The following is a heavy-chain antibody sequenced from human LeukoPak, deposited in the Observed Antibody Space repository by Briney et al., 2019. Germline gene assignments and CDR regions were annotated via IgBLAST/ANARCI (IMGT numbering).Heavy chain of an antibody. Sequence: GGSLRLSCTGSGFTFSSYSMNWVRQAPGKGLEWVSYISSSGSTIYYADSVKGRFTISRDNAKNSLYLQMNSLRAEDTAVYYCARVKRLRYFDWLLPEFDYWGQGTLVTVSS. CDR1: GFTFSSYS. J-gene: IGHJ4*02. CDR3: ARVKRLRYFDWLLPEFDY. D-gene: IGHD3-9*01. CDR2: ISSSGSTI. V-gene: IGHV3-48*04.